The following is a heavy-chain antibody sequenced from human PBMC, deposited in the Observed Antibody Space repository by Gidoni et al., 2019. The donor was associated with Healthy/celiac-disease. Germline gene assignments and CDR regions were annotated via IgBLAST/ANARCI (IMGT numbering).Heavy chain of an antibody. Sequence: QITLKESGPTLVKLTQTLTLTCTFSGFSLSTSGVGVGWIRQPTGKALEWLALIYWDDDKRYSPSLKSRLTITKDTSKNQVVLTMTNMDPVDTATYYCARLYYDNPFDYWGQGTLVTVSS. J-gene: IGHJ4*02. CDR3: ARLYYDNPFDY. CDR2: IYWDDDK. D-gene: IGHD3-22*01. V-gene: IGHV2-5*02. CDR1: GFSLSTSGVG.